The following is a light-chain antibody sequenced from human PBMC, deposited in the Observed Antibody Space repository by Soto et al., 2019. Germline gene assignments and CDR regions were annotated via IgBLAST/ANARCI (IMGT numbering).Light chain of an antibody. CDR3: CSYAGHKNDI. CDR2: DVN. J-gene: IGLJ1*01. Sequence: QSVLTQPPSASGSPGQSGTISCTGTSNDVGGYDVVSWYQQDPGKAPKLMIYDVNRRPSGVPDRFSGSKSGNTAYLTVSGLQVEDEADYYCCSYAGHKNDIFGTGTKVTVL. CDR1: SNDVGGYDV. V-gene: IGLV2-8*01.